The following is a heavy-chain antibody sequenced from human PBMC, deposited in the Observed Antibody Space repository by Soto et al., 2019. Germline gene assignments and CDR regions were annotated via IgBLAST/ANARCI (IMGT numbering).Heavy chain of an antibody. D-gene: IGHD4-17*01. V-gene: IGHV3-30*18. CDR1: GFTFSSYG. Sequence: QVQLVESGGGVVQPGRSLRLSCAASGFTFSSYGMHWVRQAPGKGLEWVAVVSYDGSQKYYADSVKGRFTISRDNSKNTLYLQMNSLRPENTAVYYCAKGDAWGLRGGFDPWGQGTVVTVSS. J-gene: IGHJ5*02. CDR3: AKGDAWGLRGGFDP. CDR2: VSYDGSQK.